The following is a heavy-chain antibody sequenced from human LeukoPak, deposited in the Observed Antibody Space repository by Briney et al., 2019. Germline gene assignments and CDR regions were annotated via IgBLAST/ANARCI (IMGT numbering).Heavy chain of an antibody. J-gene: IGHJ4*02. CDR3: ARGYYDSSGPKSYYFDY. CDR1: GGSFSGYY. Sequence: SSETLSLTCAVYGGSFSGYYWSWIRQPPGKGLEWSGEINHSGSTNYNPSLKSRVTITVDTSKNQFSLKLSSVTAADTAVYYCARGYYDSSGPKSYYFDYWGQGTLVTVSS. CDR2: INHSGST. V-gene: IGHV4-34*01. D-gene: IGHD3-22*01.